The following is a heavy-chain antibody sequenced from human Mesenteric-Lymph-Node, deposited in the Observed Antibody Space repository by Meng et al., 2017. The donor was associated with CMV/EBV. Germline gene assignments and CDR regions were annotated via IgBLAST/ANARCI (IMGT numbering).Heavy chain of an antibody. CDR2: IDHSGST. CDR3: ARRGIVRGHSGFFDL. V-gene: IGHV4-34*01. D-gene: IGHD3-10*01. Sequence: YGGSCSGYYWSWIRQPPGKGLEWIGKIDHSGSTSYNPSLKSRVTISVDTSKNQFSLKLSSVTAADTALYYCARRGIVRGHSGFFDLWGRGTLVTVSS. CDR1: GGSCSGYY. J-gene: IGHJ2*01.